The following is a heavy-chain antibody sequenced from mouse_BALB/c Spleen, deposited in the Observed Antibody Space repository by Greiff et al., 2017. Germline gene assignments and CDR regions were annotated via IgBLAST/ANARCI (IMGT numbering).Heavy chain of an antibody. CDR3: AIASASWFAY. CDR1: GYTLSSYW. J-gene: IGHJ3*01. Sequence: QVQLQQSGAELMKPGASVKISCKATGYTLSSYWIEWVKQRPGHGLEWIGEILPGRGSTNYTEKFKGKATFTADTSSNTAYMQLSSLTSEDSAVYYCAIASASWFAYWGQGTLVTVSA. V-gene: IGHV1-9*01. CDR2: ILPGRGST.